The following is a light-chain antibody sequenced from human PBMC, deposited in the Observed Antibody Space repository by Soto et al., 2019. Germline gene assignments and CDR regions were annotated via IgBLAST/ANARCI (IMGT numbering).Light chain of an antibody. J-gene: IGKJ3*01. CDR1: QSISSY. CDR2: AAS. Sequence: DIQITQSPSSLSASLGDRVTITCRASQSISSYLNWYQQKPGKAPKLLIYAASSLQSGVPSRFSGSGSGTDFTLTISSLQPEDFATYYCQQSYSTPGFTFGPGTKVDIK. V-gene: IGKV1-39*01. CDR3: QQSYSTPGFT.